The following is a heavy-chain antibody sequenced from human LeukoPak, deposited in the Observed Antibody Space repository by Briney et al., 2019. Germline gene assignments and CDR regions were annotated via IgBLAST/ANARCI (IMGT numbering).Heavy chain of an antibody. Sequence: PSGTLSLTCTVSGGSISSYYWSWIRQPPGKGLEWIGYTYYSGRTNYNPSLKIRVTMSVDTSKNQFSLKLSSVTAADTAVYYFAGWYDSSGYYFDYWGEGTLVTVSS. V-gene: IGHV4-59*01. CDR2: TYYSGRT. CDR1: GGSISSYY. CDR3: AGWYDSSGYYFDY. D-gene: IGHD3-22*01. J-gene: IGHJ4*02.